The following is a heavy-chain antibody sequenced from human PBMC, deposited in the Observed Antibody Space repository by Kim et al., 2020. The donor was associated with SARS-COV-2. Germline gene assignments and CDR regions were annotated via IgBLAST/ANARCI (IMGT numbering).Heavy chain of an antibody. V-gene: IGHV3-9*01. CDR3: AKAWYTTPNAFDI. D-gene: IGHD2-8*01. Sequence: YADPVKGRLTISRDNAKNSLYLEMHRLRAEDTALYYCAKAWYTTPNAFDIWGQGTMVTVSS. J-gene: IGHJ3*02.